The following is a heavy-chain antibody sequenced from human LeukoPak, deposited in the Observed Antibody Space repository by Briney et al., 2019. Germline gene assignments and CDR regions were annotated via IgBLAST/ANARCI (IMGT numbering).Heavy chain of an antibody. V-gene: IGHV4-61*02. CDR2: IYTSGST. CDR3: ARFKATGSGNYYFDY. Sequence: SETLSLTCTVSGGSISNGTSYWAWIRQPAGKSLEWLGRIYTSGSTNYNPSLKSRVTMSVDTSKNQFSLKLSSVTAADTAVYYCARFKATGSGNYYFDYWGQGTLVTVSS. J-gene: IGHJ4*02. D-gene: IGHD3-3*01. CDR1: GGSISNGTSY.